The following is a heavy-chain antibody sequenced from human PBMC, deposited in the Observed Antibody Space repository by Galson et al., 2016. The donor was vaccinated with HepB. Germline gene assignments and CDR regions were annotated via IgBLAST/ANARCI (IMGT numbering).Heavy chain of an antibody. CDR1: GDSISSSYY. V-gene: IGHV4-39*01. J-gene: IGHJ6*03. CDR3: ARSGTTHGLVFRYYYIDV. D-gene: IGHD1-1*01. Sequence: SETLSLTCTVSGDSISSSYYWVWIRQPPGKGLEWIRSMHYSGSIYSNPSLKSRVTVSLDTSKNQVSLKLTSVTAADTAVYYCARSGTTHGLVFRYYYIDVWGKGTTVTVSS. CDR2: MHYSGSI.